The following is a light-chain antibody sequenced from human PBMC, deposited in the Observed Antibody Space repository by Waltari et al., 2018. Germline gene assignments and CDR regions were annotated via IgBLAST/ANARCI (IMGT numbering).Light chain of an antibody. CDR3: LVWHSTTDHHGV. V-gene: IGLV3-21*04. CDR2: YDS. CDR1: NLGSKS. Sequence: SYVVTQSPSVSVAPGETARITWGGDNLGSKSVHWYQQRPGQAPVMVISYDSDRPSGIPERFPGSNSGNTATLTISWVEAEDEADYYCLVWHSTTDHHGVFGGGTKLTVL. J-gene: IGLJ2*01.